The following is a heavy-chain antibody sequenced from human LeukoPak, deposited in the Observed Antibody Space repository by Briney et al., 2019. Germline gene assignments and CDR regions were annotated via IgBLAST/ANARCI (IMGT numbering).Heavy chain of an antibody. CDR1: GGSFSGYY. CDR2: INHSGST. Sequence: SETLSLTCAVYGGSFSGYYWSWIRQPPGKGLEWIGEINHSGSTNYNPSLKSRVTISVDTSKNQFSLKLSSVTAADTAVYYCARRKTYYYDSSGYYPLDYWGQGTLVTVSS. J-gene: IGHJ4*02. CDR3: ARRKTYYYDSSGYYPLDY. D-gene: IGHD3-22*01. V-gene: IGHV4-34*01.